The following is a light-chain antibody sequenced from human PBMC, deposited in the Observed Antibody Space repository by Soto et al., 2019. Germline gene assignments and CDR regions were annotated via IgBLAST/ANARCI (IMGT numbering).Light chain of an antibody. Sequence: QSALTQPASVSGSPGQSITISCTGTSSDIGNYNLVPWYQHHPDRAPKLIIYEASKRPSGVSSRFSGSKSGNTASLTISGLQADDDADYYCCSFATGAALVFGGGTKLTVL. V-gene: IGLV2-23*01. CDR3: CSFATGAALV. CDR1: SSDIGNYNL. CDR2: EAS. J-gene: IGLJ3*02.